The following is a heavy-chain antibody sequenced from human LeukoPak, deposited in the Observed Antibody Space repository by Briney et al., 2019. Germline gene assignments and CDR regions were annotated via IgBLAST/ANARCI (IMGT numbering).Heavy chain of an antibody. CDR3: ARVVKQLIDNWFDP. CDR2: IYHSGST. J-gene: IGHJ5*02. CDR1: DYSISSGYY. Sequence: SETLSLTCTVSDYSISSGYYGGWIRQPRRKGLEWIGSIYHSGSTYYNPSLKSRVTISVDKSKNQFSLKLSSVTAADTAVYYCARVVKQLIDNWFDPWGQGTLVTVSS. V-gene: IGHV4-38-2*02. D-gene: IGHD6-13*01.